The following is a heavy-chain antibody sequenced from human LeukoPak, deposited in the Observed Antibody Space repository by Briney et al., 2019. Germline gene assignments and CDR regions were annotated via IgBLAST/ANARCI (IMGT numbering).Heavy chain of an antibody. CDR1: GFTLSDYG. CDR2: IRYDGSDK. Sequence: GGSLRLSCAASGFTLSDYGMHWVRQAPGKGLEWVAFIRYDGSDKYYADSVRGRFTISRDNSKNTLYLQMSSLRVEDTAVYYCAKDRLVPGSVLDYWGQGTPVTVSS. D-gene: IGHD6-19*01. V-gene: IGHV3-30*02. CDR3: AKDRLVPGSVLDY. J-gene: IGHJ4*02.